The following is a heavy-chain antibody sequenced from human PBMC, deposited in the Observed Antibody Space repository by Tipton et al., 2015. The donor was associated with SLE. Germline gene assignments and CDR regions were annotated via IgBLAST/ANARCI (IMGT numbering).Heavy chain of an antibody. CDR1: RGSITSYY. CDR2: VHYSGTT. J-gene: IGHJ4*02. Sequence: TLSLTCTVSRGSITSYYWSWIRQPPGKGLEWIAYVHYSGTTNYNPSLRSRVTISIDTSESQFSLNLSSVTAADTAVYYCARHMITGGEFDYWGQGTLVTVSS. V-gene: IGHV4-59*08. CDR3: ARHMITGGEFDY. D-gene: IGHD3-16*01.